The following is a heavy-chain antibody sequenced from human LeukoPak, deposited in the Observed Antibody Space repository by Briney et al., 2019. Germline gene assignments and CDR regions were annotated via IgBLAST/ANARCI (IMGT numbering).Heavy chain of an antibody. J-gene: IGHJ4*02. Sequence: GGSLRLSCEASGFSFSRYWMSWVRQAPGKGLEWVANIKQDGGEKYYGDSVEGRFTISRVNAKNSLSLQMNSLRAEDTAVYFCAREGGFAIFGAADSWGQGTLVTVSS. V-gene: IGHV3-7*05. CDR1: GFSFSRYW. D-gene: IGHD3-3*01. CDR3: AREGGFAIFGAADS. CDR2: IKQDGGEK.